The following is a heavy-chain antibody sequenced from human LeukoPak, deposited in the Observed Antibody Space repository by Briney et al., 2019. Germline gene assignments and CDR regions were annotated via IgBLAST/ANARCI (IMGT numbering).Heavy chain of an antibody. CDR2: ISYAGSNE. CDR3: ARGDFRWEMATTIAFDI. J-gene: IGHJ3*02. D-gene: IGHD5-24*01. CDR1: GFTFRNYA. V-gene: IGHV3-30*04. Sequence: GGSLRLSCAPSGFTFRNYAMHWVRQAPGKGLEWVAVISYAGSNEHYADSVKGRFTISRDDSKNTLFLQMNSLRAEDTAVYYCARGDFRWEMATTIAFDIWGQGTMVTVSS.